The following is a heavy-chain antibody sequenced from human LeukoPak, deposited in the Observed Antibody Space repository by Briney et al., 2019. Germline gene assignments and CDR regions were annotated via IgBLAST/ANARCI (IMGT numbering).Heavy chain of an antibody. CDR3: AKVGEIIVVVPAALDY. V-gene: IGHV3-23*01. D-gene: IGHD2-2*01. J-gene: IGHJ4*02. Sequence: GGSLRLSCAASGFTFSSYAMSWVRQAPGKGLEWVSAISGSGGSTYHADSVKGRFTISRDNSKNTLYLQMNSLRAEDTAVYYCAKVGEIIVVVPAALDYWGQGTLVTVSS. CDR1: GFTFSSYA. CDR2: ISGSGGST.